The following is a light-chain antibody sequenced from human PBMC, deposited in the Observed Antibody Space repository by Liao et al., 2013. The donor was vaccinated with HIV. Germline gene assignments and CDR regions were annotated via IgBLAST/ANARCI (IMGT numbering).Light chain of an antibody. CDR1: NIGNKS. Sequence: SYELTQPPSVSVTPGKTARITCGGNNIGNKSAHWYQQKPGQAPVLVIYKDSERPSGIPERFSGSSSGTTVTLTISGVQAEDEADYYCQSADSSVSYIFGGGTKLTVL. V-gene: IGLV3-25*03. J-gene: IGLJ2*01. CDR2: KDS. CDR3: QSADSSVSYI.